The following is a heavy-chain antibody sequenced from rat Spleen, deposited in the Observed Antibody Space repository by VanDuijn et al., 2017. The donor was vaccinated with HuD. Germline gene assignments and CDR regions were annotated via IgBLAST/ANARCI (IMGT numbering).Heavy chain of an antibody. Sequence: EVQLKESGPGLVQPSQTLSLTCTVSGFSLTDYSVHWVRQPPGKGLEWMGVMWSGGSTAYNSALKSRLSISRDTSKSQVFLKMNSLQTEDTAIYYCTSLYSSPAYVMDAWGQGASVTVSS. CDR2: MWSGGST. CDR3: TSLYSSPAYVMDA. D-gene: IGHD1-2*01. J-gene: IGHJ4*01. CDR1: GFSLTDYS. V-gene: IGHV2S63*01.